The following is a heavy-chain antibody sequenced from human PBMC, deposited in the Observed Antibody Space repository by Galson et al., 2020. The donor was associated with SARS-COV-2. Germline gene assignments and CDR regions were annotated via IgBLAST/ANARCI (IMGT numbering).Heavy chain of an antibody. V-gene: IGHV1-69*13. CDR3: ARDLITPLLWFGEDEWGLIGFDY. CDR1: GGTFSSNA. J-gene: IGHJ4*02. D-gene: IGHD3-10*01. Sequence: GASVKVSCKASGGTFSSNAISWVRQAPGQGLEWMGGIIPIFSTANYAQKFQGRVTITADESASTAYMELSSLRSEDTAVYYCARDLITPLLWFGEDEWGLIGFDYWGQGTLVTVSS. CDR2: IIPIFSTA.